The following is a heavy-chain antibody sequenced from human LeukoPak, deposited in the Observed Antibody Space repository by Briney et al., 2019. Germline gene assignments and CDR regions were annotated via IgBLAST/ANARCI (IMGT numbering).Heavy chain of an antibody. V-gene: IGHV3-21*01. CDR2: ISSSSSYI. Sequence: GGSLRLSCAASGFTFSSYSMNWVRQAPGKGLEWVSSISSSSSYIYYADSVKGRFTISRDNSKNTLYLQVNSLRAEDTAVYYCAKDRVWTGTTADYWGQGTLVTVSS. CDR1: GFTFSSYS. CDR3: AKDRVWTGTTADY. D-gene: IGHD1-1*01. J-gene: IGHJ4*02.